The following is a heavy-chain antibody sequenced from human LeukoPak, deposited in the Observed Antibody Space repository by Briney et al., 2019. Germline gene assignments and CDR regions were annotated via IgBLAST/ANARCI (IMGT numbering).Heavy chain of an antibody. CDR2: IKSDGST. Sequence: GGSLRLSCAASGFTFSSFWMHRVRQAPGKGLVWVSRIKSDGSTNYADSVKGRFTISRDNAKNTVSLQMNSLRVEDTGVYYCARAPSEIGGYYPEYFRHWGQGTLVTVSS. J-gene: IGHJ1*01. CDR1: GFTFSSFW. D-gene: IGHD3-22*01. CDR3: ARAPSEIGGYYPEYFRH. V-gene: IGHV3-74*01.